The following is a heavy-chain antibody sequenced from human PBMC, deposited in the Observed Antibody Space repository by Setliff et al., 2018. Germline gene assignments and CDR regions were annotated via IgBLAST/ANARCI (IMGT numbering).Heavy chain of an antibody. J-gene: IGHJ4*02. V-gene: IGHV4-59*08. Sequence: PSETLSLTCTVSGGGSINNYYWSWVRQSPGKGLEWIGFVHFGGDTNYNPSLKSRVTMSADTSNNQFSLNLRSVTAADTAVYFCARSLGSGSYYNSRPFYSDYWGQGTLDTVSS. CDR3: ARSLGSGSYYNSRPFYSDY. D-gene: IGHD3-10*01. CDR1: GGGSINNYY. CDR2: VHFGGDT.